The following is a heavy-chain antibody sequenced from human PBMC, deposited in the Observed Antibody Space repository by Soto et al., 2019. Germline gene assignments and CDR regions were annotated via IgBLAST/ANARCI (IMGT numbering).Heavy chain of an antibody. Sequence: GGSLRLSCAASGFTFSSYGMHWVRQAPGKGLEWVAVISYDGSNKYYADSVKGRFTISRDNSKNTLYLQMNSLRAEDTAVYYCVLGYCSGGSCYSGHFDYWGQGTLVTVSS. J-gene: IGHJ4*02. V-gene: IGHV3-30*03. CDR1: GFTFSSYG. D-gene: IGHD2-15*01. CDR2: ISYDGSNK. CDR3: VLGYCSGGSCYSGHFDY.